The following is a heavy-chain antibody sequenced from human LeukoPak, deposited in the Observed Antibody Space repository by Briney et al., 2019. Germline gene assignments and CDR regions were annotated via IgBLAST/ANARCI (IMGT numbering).Heavy chain of an antibody. J-gene: IGHJ4*02. CDR2: INHSGST. Sequence: SETLSLTCTVSGGSINNYYWSWIRQPPGKGLEWIGEINHSGSTNYNPSLKSRVTISVDTSKNQFSLKLSSVTAADTAVYYCARLRLGAYCSSTSCQDYWGQGTLVTVSS. CDR1: GGSINNYY. D-gene: IGHD2-2*01. CDR3: ARLRLGAYCSSTSCQDY. V-gene: IGHV4-34*01.